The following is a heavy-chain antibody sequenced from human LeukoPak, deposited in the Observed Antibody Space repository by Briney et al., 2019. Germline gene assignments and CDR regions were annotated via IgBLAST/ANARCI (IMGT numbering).Heavy chain of an antibody. CDR1: VYTFTGYY. CDR3: ASGGSGSYLDY. Sequence: ASVKVSCKASVYTFTGYYMHWVGQAPGQGLEWMGWINPNRGGTNYAQKFQGRVTMTRDTSISTAYMELSRLRSDATAVYYCASGGSGSYLDYWGQGTLVTVSS. CDR2: INPNRGGT. D-gene: IGHD3-10*01. V-gene: IGHV1-2*02. J-gene: IGHJ4*02.